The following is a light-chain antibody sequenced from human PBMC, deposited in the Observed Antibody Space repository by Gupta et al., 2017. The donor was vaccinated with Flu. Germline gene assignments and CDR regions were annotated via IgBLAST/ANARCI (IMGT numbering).Light chain of an antibody. J-gene: IGKJ4*01. V-gene: IGKV1-33*01. Sequence: DIHLTQSPSSLSASVGDRVTITCQASQDIRDYLNWYQQKPGKAPKLLIYDVSDLETGVPSRFTGSGSGTEFTFTITSLQPEDAATYYCQQYDNFLSVTFGGGTKVELK. CDR2: DVS. CDR1: QDIRDY. CDR3: QQYDNFLSVT.